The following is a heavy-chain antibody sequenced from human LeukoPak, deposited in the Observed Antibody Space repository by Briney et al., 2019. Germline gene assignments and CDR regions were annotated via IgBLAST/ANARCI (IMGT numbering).Heavy chain of an antibody. Sequence: PGESLRLSCEASGFSLSAYWMHWVRQAPGKGLEWVSAISGSGGSTYYADSVKGRFTISRDNSKNTLYLQMNSLRAEDTAVYYCHVLLWFGELWGLDYWGQGTLVTVSS. J-gene: IGHJ4*02. CDR3: HVLLWFGELWGLDY. CDR2: ISGSGGST. CDR1: GFSLSAYW. V-gene: IGHV3-23*01. D-gene: IGHD3-10*01.